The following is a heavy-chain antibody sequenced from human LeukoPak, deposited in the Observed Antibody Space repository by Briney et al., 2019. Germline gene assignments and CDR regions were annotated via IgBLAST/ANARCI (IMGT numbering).Heavy chain of an antibody. J-gene: IGHJ4*02. V-gene: IGHV3-11*06. CDR2: ISSSSSYT. Sequence: PGGSLRLSCAASGFTFSDYYMSWIRQAPGKGLEGVSYISSSSSYTNYADSVKGRFTISRDNAKNSLYLQMNSLRAEDTAVYYCARGESVTGPDRNWGQGTLVTVSS. CDR3: ARGESVTGPDRN. D-gene: IGHD1-14*01. CDR1: GFTFSDYY.